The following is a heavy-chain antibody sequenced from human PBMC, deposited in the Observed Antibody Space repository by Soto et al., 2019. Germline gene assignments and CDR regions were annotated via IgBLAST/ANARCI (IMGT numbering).Heavy chain of an antibody. CDR1: GFTFSDYW. D-gene: IGHD3-10*01. CDR3: ARGWTMD. J-gene: IGHJ4*02. V-gene: IGHV3-7*05. Sequence: GSLRLSCAGSGFTFSDYWMNWVRQAPGKALEWVANIKKDGSDKHYVDSVKGRFTISRDNAKNSLYLQMNSVRVEDTAVYYCARGWTMDWGQGTLVTVSS. CDR2: IKKDGSDK.